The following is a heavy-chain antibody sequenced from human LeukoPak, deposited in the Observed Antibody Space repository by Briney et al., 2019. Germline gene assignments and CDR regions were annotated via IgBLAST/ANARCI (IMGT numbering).Heavy chain of an antibody. CDR1: GYTFTGYY. D-gene: IGHD6-13*01. CDR3: ARHSSWLYSSSWYVDY. Sequence: GASVKVSCKASGYTFTGYYMHWVRQAPGQGLEWMGWINPNSGGTNYAQKFQGRVTMTRDTSISTAYMELSRLRSDDTAVYYCARHSSWLYSSSWYVDYWGQGTLVTVSS. CDR2: INPNSGGT. V-gene: IGHV1-2*02. J-gene: IGHJ4*02.